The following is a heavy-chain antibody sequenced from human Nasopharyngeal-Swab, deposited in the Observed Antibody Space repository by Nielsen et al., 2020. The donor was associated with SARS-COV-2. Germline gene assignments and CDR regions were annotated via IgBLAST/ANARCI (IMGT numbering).Heavy chain of an antibody. V-gene: IGHV3-53*01. Sequence: GGSLRLSCAASGFTVSSNYMSWVRQAPGKGLEWVSVIYSGGSTYYADSVKGRFTISRDNSKNPLYLQMNSLRAEDTAVYYCARVPYYDFWSGFHGFDPWGQGTLVTVSS. CDR2: IYSGGST. D-gene: IGHD3-3*01. J-gene: IGHJ5*02. CDR1: GFTVSSNY. CDR3: ARVPYYDFWSGFHGFDP.